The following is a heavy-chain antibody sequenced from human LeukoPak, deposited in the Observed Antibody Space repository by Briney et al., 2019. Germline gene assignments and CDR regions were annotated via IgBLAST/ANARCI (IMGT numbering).Heavy chain of an antibody. D-gene: IGHD2-2*01. CDR1: DGSISSYY. CDR2: IYYSGST. Sequence: PSETLSLTCTVSDGSISSYYWSWIRQPPGKGLEWIGYIYYSGSTNYNPSLKSRVTISVDTSKNQFSLKLSSVTAADTAVYYCARDQVVVVPAAQGDYYYYYGMDVWGQGTTVTVSS. CDR3: ARDQVVVVPAAQGDYYYYYGMDV. V-gene: IGHV4-59*01. J-gene: IGHJ6*02.